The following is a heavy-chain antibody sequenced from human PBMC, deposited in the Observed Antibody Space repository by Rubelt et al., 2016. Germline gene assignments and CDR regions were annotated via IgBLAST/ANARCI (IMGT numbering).Heavy chain of an antibody. Sequence: QVLLQESGPGLVKPSETLSLTCTVSGGSLTSHNCSWIRQPPGKGLEWIGYISASGSTNYNPSLKSRVSISVDTSKNQLSLKLSSVTAADTAVYYCAKDGASSLWGQGTMVTVSS. CDR3: AKDGASSL. CDR1: GGSLTSHN. V-gene: IGHV4-59*11. J-gene: IGHJ3*01. D-gene: IGHD3-16*01. CDR2: ISASGST.